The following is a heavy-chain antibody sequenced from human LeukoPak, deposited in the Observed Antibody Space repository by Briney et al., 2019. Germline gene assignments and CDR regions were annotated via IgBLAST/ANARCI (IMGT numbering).Heavy chain of an antibody. J-gene: IGHJ3*02. CDR2: IYYTGST. CDR3: ARWDAYCTGGSCYFGGFAFDI. Sequence: SETLSLTCTVSGGSIISGTYYWGWIRQPPGKGLEWIGTIYYTGSTYYNPSLKSRVTISVDTSKNQFSLKLNSVTAADTAMYYCARWDAYCTGGSCYFGGFAFDIWGQGTVVTVSS. CDR1: GGSIISGTYY. D-gene: IGHD2-15*01. V-gene: IGHV4-39*01.